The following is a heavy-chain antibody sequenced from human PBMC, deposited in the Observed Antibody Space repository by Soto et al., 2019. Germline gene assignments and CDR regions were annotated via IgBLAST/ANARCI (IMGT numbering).Heavy chain of an antibody. CDR3: AREELGSFPYAFDI. V-gene: IGHV3-7*03. CDR1: GFTFSSYW. CDR2: IKQDGSEK. D-gene: IGHD3-10*01. Sequence: GGSLRLSCAASGFTFSSYWMSWVRQAPGKGLEWVANIKQDGSEKYYVDSVKGRFTISRDNAKNSLYLQMNSLRAEDTAVYYGAREELGSFPYAFDIWGQGTMVTVSS. J-gene: IGHJ3*02.